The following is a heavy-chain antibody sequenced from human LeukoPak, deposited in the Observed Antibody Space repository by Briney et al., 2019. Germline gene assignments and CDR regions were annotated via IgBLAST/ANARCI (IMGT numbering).Heavy chain of an antibody. D-gene: IGHD5-24*01. J-gene: IGHJ6*02. V-gene: IGHV3-48*03. Sequence: GGSLRLSCAASGFIFNNYEMKWVRHAPGKGLEWVSSISRSGSDIHYADSVKGRFAISRDNAKNSLYLQMNSLTAEDTAVYYCARDLAYDYNYFYYGLDVWGQGTTVTISS. CDR3: ARDLAYDYNYFYYGLDV. CDR1: GFIFNNYE. CDR2: ISRSGSDI.